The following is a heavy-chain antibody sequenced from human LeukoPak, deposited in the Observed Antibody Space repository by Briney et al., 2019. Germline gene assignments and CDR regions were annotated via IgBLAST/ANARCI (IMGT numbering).Heavy chain of an antibody. V-gene: IGHV3-21*04. CDR3: ARDRGGGSGYYYGY. Sequence: GGSLRLSCAASGFTFSSYSMNWVRQAPGKGLEWVSSISSSSSYIYYADSVKGRFTISRDNAKNSLYLQMNSLRAEDTAVYYCARDRGGGSGYYYGYWGQGTLVTVSS. D-gene: IGHD3-22*01. J-gene: IGHJ4*02. CDR2: ISSSSSYI. CDR1: GFTFSSYS.